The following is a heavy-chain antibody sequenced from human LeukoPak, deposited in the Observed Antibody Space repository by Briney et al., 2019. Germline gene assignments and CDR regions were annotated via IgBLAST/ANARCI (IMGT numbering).Heavy chain of an antibody. J-gene: IGHJ6*02. D-gene: IGHD2-2*01. CDR2: ISYDGSNK. V-gene: IGHV3-30-3*01. CDR3: ARETDCSSTSCYADARYYYGMDV. CDR1: GFTFSSYA. Sequence: GGSLRLSCAASGFTFSSYAMHWVRQAPGKGLEWVAVISYDGSNKYYADSVKGRFTISRDNSKNTLYLQMNSLRAEDTAVYYCARETDCSSTSCYADARYYYGMDVWGQGTTVTVSS.